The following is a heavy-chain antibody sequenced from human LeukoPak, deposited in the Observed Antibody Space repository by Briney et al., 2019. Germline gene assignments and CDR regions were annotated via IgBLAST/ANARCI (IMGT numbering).Heavy chain of an antibody. Sequence: ASVKVSCKASGGTFSSYAISWVRQAPGQGLEWMGGIIPIFGTASYAQKFQGRVTITADKSTSTAYMELSSLRSEDTAVYYCAREAYSGYDTVFDYWGQGTLVTVSS. CDR1: GGTFSSYA. CDR2: IIPIFGTA. D-gene: IGHD5-12*01. V-gene: IGHV1-69*06. CDR3: AREAYSGYDTVFDY. J-gene: IGHJ4*02.